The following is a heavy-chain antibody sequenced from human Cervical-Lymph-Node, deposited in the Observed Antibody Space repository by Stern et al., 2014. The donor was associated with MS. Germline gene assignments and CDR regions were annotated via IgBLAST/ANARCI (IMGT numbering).Heavy chain of an antibody. CDR1: GGTFRTFP. CDR2: IFPVFGTP. J-gene: IGHJ5*02. CDR3: ALSSETSDRWYALGYDL. Sequence: VKLVESGPEVTKPGSSVKVSCKASGGTFRTFPSSLVRQAPGQGLEWMGGIFPVFGTPTYAQEFRGRVTITADVSTSTVYMELSSLRSDDTAVYYCALSSETSDRWYALGYDLWGQGTLVTVSS. V-gene: IGHV1-69*01. D-gene: IGHD6-13*01.